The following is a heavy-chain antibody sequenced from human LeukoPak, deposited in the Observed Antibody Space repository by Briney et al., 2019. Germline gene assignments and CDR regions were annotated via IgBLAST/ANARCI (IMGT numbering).Heavy chain of an antibody. Sequence: GGSLRLSCAASGFTFSSYSMNWVRQAPGKGLEWVSYISSSGSTIYYADSVKGRFTISRDNAKNSLYLQMNSLRAEDTAVYYCARDGKTGYCSTTSCYTNHYFDYWGQGTLVTVSS. CDR3: ARDGKTGYCSTTSCYTNHYFDY. D-gene: IGHD2-2*02. CDR1: GFTFSSYS. CDR2: ISSSGSTI. V-gene: IGHV3-48*04. J-gene: IGHJ4*02.